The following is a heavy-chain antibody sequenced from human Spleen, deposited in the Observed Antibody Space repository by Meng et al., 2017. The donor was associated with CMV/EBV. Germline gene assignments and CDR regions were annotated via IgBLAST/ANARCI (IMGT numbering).Heavy chain of an antibody. Sequence: SCKAFGYTFSSYGITWVRQAPGQGLEWMGWISAYNGNTNYAQRLQGRVTMTTDTSTSTVYMELRSLKSDDTAVYYCARHENLLVWFDPWGQGTLVTVSS. D-gene: IGHD3-3*01. CDR2: ISAYNGNT. V-gene: IGHV1-18*01. J-gene: IGHJ5*02. CDR3: ARHENLLVWFDP. CDR1: GYTFSSYG.